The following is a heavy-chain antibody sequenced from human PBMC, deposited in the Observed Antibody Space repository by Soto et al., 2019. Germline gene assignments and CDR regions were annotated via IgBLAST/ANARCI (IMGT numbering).Heavy chain of an antibody. D-gene: IGHD3-3*01. V-gene: IGHV4-39*01. CDR2: IYYSGST. J-gene: IGHJ6*02. CDR3: ASGTSITIFGVVIISRHGMDV. CDR1: GGSISSSSYY. Sequence: PSETLSLTCTVSGGSISSSSYYWGWIRQPPGKGLEWIGSIYYSGSTYYNPSLKSRVTISVDTSKNQFSLKLSSVTAADTAVYYCASGTSITIFGVVIISRHGMDVWGQGTTVTVSS.